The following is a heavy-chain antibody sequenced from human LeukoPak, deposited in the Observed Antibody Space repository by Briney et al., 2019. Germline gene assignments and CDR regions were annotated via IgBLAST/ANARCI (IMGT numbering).Heavy chain of an antibody. CDR3: AKDRQLHDYGGNSYYFDY. Sequence: TGGSLRLSCAASGFTFSSYGMHWVRQAPGKGLEWVAVIWYDGSNKYYADSVKGRFTISRDNSKNTLYLQMNSLRAEDTAVYYCAKDRQLHDYGGNSYYFDYWGQGTLVTVSS. V-gene: IGHV3-33*06. CDR1: GFTFSSYG. CDR2: IWYDGSNK. D-gene: IGHD4-23*01. J-gene: IGHJ4*02.